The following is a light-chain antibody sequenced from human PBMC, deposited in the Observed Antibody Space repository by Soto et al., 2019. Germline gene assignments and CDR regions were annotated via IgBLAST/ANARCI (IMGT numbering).Light chain of an antibody. Sequence: DIQMTQSPSTLSASVGDRVTITCRASQSISGWVAWYQQKPGKAPKLLIYKASSLESGVPSRFSGSGSGTEFTLTISSLQPDDFATYYCQQYSTMATFGQGTKVDIK. CDR1: QSISGW. CDR2: KAS. V-gene: IGKV1-5*03. J-gene: IGKJ1*01. CDR3: QQYSTMAT.